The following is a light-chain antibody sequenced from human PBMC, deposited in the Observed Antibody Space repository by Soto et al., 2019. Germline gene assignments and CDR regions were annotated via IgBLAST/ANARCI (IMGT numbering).Light chain of an antibody. V-gene: IGLV3-1*01. CDR3: QAWDSSTLV. CDR2: QDI. Sequence: SYELTQPPSVSVSPGQTASITCSGHKLGNKYACWYQQKPGQSPVLVIYQDIKRPSGIPERFSGSNSGNTATLTISGTQALDEADYYCQAWDSSTLVFGGGTKVTVL. J-gene: IGLJ2*01. CDR1: KLGNKY.